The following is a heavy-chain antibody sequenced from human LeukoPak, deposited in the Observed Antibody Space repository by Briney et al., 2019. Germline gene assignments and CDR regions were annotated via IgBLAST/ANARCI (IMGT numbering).Heavy chain of an antibody. CDR3: ARTDSEYSSPFAYGQPGYYFDY. J-gene: IGHJ4*02. Sequence: SQTLSLTCAISGDSVSSSSAAWNWIRQSPSRGLEWLGRTYYRSKWYNDYAVSVKSRITINPDTSKNQFSLQLNSVTPEDTAVYYCARTDSEYSSPFAYGQPGYYFDYWGQGTLVTVS. CDR1: GDSVSSSSAA. D-gene: IGHD6-6*01. V-gene: IGHV6-1*01. CDR2: TYYRSKWYN.